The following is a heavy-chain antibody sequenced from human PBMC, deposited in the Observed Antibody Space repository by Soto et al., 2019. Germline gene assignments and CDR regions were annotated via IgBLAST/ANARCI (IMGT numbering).Heavy chain of an antibody. Sequence: ASVKVSCKASGYTFTSYDINWVRQATGQGLEWMGWMNPNSGNTGYAQKFQGRVTMTRNTSISTAYMELTSLRSEDTAVYYCARGLERAPIGEAARLGPSGMDVWGKGTTVTVSS. V-gene: IGHV1-8*01. CDR1: GYTFTSYD. D-gene: IGHD6-6*01. CDR3: ARGLERAPIGEAARLGPSGMDV. CDR2: MNPNSGNT. J-gene: IGHJ6*04.